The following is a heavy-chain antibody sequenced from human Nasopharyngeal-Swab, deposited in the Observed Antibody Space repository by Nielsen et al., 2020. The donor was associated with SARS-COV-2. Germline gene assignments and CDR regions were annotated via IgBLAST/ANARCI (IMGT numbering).Heavy chain of an antibody. CDR2: IYTSGST. Sequence: PETLSLTCTVSGGSISSYYWSWIRQPAGKGLEWIGRIYTSGSTNYNPSLKSRVTMSVDTSKNQFSLKLSSVTAADTAVYYCARGSRFTIFGVVPDYYYGMDVWGQGTTVTVS. V-gene: IGHV4-4*07. D-gene: IGHD3-3*01. CDR1: GGSISSYY. J-gene: IGHJ6*02. CDR3: ARGSRFTIFGVVPDYYYGMDV.